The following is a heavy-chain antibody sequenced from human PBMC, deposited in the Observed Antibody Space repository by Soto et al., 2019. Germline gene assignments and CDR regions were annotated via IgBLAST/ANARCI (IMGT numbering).Heavy chain of an antibody. V-gene: IGHV1-8*02. CDR1: GGTFSSYA. CDR2: MIPNSGKT. D-gene: IGHD6-19*01. J-gene: IGHJ6*02. CDR3: ARGHSSGWFYYYYYGMDV. Sequence: GASVKVSCKASGGTFSSYAISWVRQAPGQGLEWMGGMIPNSGKTSYAQKFQGRVTMTRNTSISTAYMELSSLRSEDTAVYYCARGHSSGWFYYYYYGMDVWGQGTTVTVSS.